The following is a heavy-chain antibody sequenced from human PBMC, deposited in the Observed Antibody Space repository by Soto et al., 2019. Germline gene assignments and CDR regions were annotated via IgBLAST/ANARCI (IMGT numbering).Heavy chain of an antibody. V-gene: IGHV1-69*01. Sequence: QVQLVQSGAEVKKPGSSVKVSCKASGDTFSSYAISWVRQAPGQGLDWMGGIIPFFNTSNYAQKFQGRVTISADESTSTAYMELSSLRSEDTAMYYCARESAYGGIPLAFDYWGQGTLVTVSS. D-gene: IGHD1-26*01. CDR3: ARESAYGGIPLAFDY. CDR1: GDTFSSYA. CDR2: IIPFFNTS. J-gene: IGHJ4*02.